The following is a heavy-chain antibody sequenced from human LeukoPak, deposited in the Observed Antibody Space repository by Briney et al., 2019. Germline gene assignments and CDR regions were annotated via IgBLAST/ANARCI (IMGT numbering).Heavy chain of an antibody. D-gene: IGHD3-22*01. CDR3: ARNPVYYCDSSGYPLYYYYYMDV. V-gene: IGHV4-59*01. CDR2: IYYSGST. CDR1: GGSISSYY. J-gene: IGHJ6*03. Sequence: SETLSLTCTVSGGSISSYYWSWIRQPPGKGLEWIGYIYYSGSTNYNPSLKSRVTISVDTSMNQFSLKLSSVTAADTAVYYCARNPVYYCDSSGYPLYYYYYMDVWGKGTTVTVSS.